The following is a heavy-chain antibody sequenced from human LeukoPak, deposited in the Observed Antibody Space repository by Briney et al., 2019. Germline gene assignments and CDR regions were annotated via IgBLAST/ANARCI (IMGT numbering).Heavy chain of an antibody. V-gene: IGHV3-53*05. J-gene: IGHJ4*02. CDR3: ARDSCSSTSCYGNY. D-gene: IGHD2-2*01. CDR1: GFTVSSNY. CDR2: IYSGGST. Sequence: PGGSLRLSCAASGFTVSSNYMSWVRQAPGKGLEWVSVIYSGGSTFYADSVKGRFTISRDNSKNTLYLQMNSLRAEDTAVYYCARDSCSSTSCYGNYWGQGTLVTVSS.